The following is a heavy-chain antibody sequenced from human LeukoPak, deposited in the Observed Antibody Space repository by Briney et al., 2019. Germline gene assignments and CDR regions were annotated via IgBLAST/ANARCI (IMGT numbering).Heavy chain of an antibody. CDR2: IYYSGRT. Sequence: SETLSLTCTVSGGSISDSDYYWGWIRQPPGKGLEWIGSIYYSGRTYYNPSLKSRVTISVDTSKNQFSLKLSSVTAADTAVYYCARYSSAYYYDFHYWGQGTLVTVSS. V-gene: IGHV4-39*01. CDR1: GGSISDSDYY. J-gene: IGHJ4*02. D-gene: IGHD3-22*01. CDR3: ARYSSAYYYDFHY.